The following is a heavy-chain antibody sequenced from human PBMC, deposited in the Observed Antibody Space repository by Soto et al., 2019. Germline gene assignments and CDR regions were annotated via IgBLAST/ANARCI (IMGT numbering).Heavy chain of an antibody. V-gene: IGHV4-30-4*01. CDR2: IYHTGNT. Sequence: SETLSRTCTVCGGSISDDSYWSWIRQTPGKGLEWIGYIYHTGNTYYNPSLRSRVSVSVDKSKSQFSLKLISVTAADTAVYFCARDEYQLLSSVSWFDSWGQGTLVTVSS. D-gene: IGHD2-2*01. J-gene: IGHJ5*01. CDR1: GGSISDDSY. CDR3: ARDEYQLLSSVSWFDS.